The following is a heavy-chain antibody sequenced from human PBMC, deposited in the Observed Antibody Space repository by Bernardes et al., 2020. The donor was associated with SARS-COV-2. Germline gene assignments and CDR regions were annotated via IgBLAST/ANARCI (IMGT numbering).Heavy chain of an antibody. Sequence: GSLRLSCAASEFTFSSYAMGWARQSPGKGLEWVAVCNDSGRRTYYAGSVKGRFTMSRDNSRNTLYLQMNNLRGEDTAIYYCTKGESSAYANPDYWGQGTLVTVSS. CDR2: CNDSGRRT. CDR3: TKGESSAYANPDY. V-gene: IGHV3-23*01. D-gene: IGHD5-12*01. CDR1: EFTFSSYA. J-gene: IGHJ4*02.